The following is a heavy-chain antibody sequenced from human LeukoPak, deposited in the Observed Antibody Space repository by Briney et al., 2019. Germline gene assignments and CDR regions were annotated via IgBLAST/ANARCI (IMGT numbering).Heavy chain of an antibody. CDR1: GYTFTSYG. V-gene: IGHV1-69*13. CDR3: ARTLSLDGYNHFDF. CDR2: IMTIFGSA. Sequence: GASVKVSCKASGYTFTSYGICWVRQAPGQGLEWMGGIMTIFGSANYAQKFQGRLTITADESTSTTYMELSSLRSEDTAVYYCARTLSLDGYNHFDFWGQGTLVTVSS. D-gene: IGHD5-24*01. J-gene: IGHJ4*02.